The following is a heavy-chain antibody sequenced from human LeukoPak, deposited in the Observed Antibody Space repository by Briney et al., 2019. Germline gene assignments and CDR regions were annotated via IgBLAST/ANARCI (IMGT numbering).Heavy chain of an antibody. CDR3: ATHHIYDFWSGYHYYYYYMDV. V-gene: IGHV1-69*05. CDR1: GGTFSSYA. CDR2: IIPIFGTA. D-gene: IGHD3-3*01. J-gene: IGHJ6*03. Sequence: SVKVSCKASGGTFSSYAISWVRQAPGQGLEWMGGIIPIFGTANYAQKFQGRVTITTDESTSTAYMELSSLRSEDTAVYYCATHHIYDFWSGYHYYYYYMDVWGKGTTVTVSS.